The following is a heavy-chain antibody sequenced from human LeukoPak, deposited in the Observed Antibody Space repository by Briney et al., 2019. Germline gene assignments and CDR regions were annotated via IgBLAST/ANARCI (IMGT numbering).Heavy chain of an antibody. CDR2: IYYSGST. CDR1: GGSVSSGSYY. V-gene: IGHV4-61*01. J-gene: IGHJ6*02. Sequence: PSETLSLTRTVSGGSVSSGSYYWSWVRQPPGKGLEWIGYIYYSGSTNYNPSLKSRVTISVDTSKNQFSLKLSSVTAADTAVYYCARDPYYYYGMDVWGQGTTVTVSS. CDR3: ARDPYYYYGMDV.